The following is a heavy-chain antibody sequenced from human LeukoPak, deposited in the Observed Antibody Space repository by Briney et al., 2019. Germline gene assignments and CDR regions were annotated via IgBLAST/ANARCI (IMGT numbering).Heavy chain of an antibody. D-gene: IGHD5-18*01. Sequence: GGSLRLSCAASGFTFSSYWMSWVRQAPGKGLEWVAVISYDGSSKYYADSVKGRFTISRDNSKNTLYLQRNSLRAEDTALYYCARARSSYGYGDAFDIWGQGTMVTVSS. CDR3: ARARSSYGYGDAFDI. CDR1: GFTFSSYW. CDR2: ISYDGSSK. V-gene: IGHV3-30*03. J-gene: IGHJ3*02.